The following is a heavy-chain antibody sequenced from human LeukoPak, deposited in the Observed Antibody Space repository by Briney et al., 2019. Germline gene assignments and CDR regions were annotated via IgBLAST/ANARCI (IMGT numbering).Heavy chain of an antibody. D-gene: IGHD4-17*01. CDR1: GFTLSNYS. CDR3: ARDLAYGDDGL. J-gene: IGHJ4*02. CDR2: TSSSTSYI. Sequence: PGGSLRLSCAASGFTLSNYSMNWVRQAPGEGLEWVAFTSSSTSYIFYAYSLKGRFTISRDNAKNSLYLQMNSLRADDTAVYYCARDLAYGDDGLWGQGTLVTVSS. V-gene: IGHV3-21*01.